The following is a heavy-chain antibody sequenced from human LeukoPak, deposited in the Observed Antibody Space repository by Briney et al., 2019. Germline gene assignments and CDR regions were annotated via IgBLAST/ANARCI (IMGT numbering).Heavy chain of an antibody. V-gene: IGHV3-20*04. J-gene: IGHJ4*02. D-gene: IGHD3-22*01. CDR1: GFTFDDYG. CDR3: ARGPLQTIPTSKIVVYYYPFDY. CDR2: INWNGGST. Sequence: GGSLRLSCAASGFTFDDYGMSWVRQAPGKGLEWVSGINWNGGSTGYADSVKGRFTISRDNAKNSLYLQMNSLRAEDTALYYCARGPLQTIPTSKIVVYYYPFDYWGQGTLDTVSS.